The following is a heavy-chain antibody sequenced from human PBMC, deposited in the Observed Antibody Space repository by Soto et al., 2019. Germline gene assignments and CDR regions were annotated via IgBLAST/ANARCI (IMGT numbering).Heavy chain of an antibody. CDR2: INAGNGNT. CDR1: GYTFTSYA. V-gene: IGHV1-3*05. J-gene: IGHJ2*01. CDR3: ARWVARWYFDL. Sequence: QVQLVQSGAEEKKPGASVKVSCKASGYTFTSYAMHWVRQAPGQRLEWMGRINAGNGNTKYSQKFQGRVTITRDTSASTAYMELSSLRSEDTAVYYCARWVARWYFDLWGRGTLVTVSS. D-gene: IGHD5-12*01.